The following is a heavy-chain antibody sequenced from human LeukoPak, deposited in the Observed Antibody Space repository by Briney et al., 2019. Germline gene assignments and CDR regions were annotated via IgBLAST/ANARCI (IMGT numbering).Heavy chain of an antibody. V-gene: IGHV1-2*02. D-gene: IGHD3-10*01. CDR3: ARGGSGSYFSWLDP. CDR2: INPNSGGT. J-gene: IGHJ5*02. Sequence: ASVKVSCKASGYTFTGYYMHWVRQAPGQGLECVGWINPNSGGTNYAQKFQGRATMTRDTSISTAYMELSRLRSDDTAVYYCARGGSGSYFSWLDPWGQGTLVTVSS. CDR1: GYTFTGYY.